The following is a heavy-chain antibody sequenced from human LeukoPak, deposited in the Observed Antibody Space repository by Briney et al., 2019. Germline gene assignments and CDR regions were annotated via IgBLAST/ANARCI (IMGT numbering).Heavy chain of an antibody. J-gene: IGHJ4*02. Sequence: SETLSLTCTVSGGSISSYHWSWIRQPAGKGLEWIGRIYATGSTDYNPSLKSRVTMSVDTSKNQFSLKLSSVTAADTAVYYCAREGGDSLFDYWGQGTLVTVSS. CDR2: IYATGST. V-gene: IGHV4-4*07. CDR1: GGSISSYH. D-gene: IGHD4-17*01. CDR3: AREGGDSLFDY.